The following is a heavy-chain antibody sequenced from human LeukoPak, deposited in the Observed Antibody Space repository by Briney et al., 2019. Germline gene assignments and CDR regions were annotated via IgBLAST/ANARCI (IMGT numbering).Heavy chain of an antibody. CDR2: INPSGGST. CDR3: ARTLTTVTTDYYYYGMDV. CDR1: GYTFTSYY. J-gene: IGHJ6*02. V-gene: IGHV1-46*01. Sequence: ASVKVSCKASGYTFTSYYMYWVRQAPGQGLEWMGIINPSGGSTSYAQKFQGRVTMTRDTSTSTVYMELSSLRSEDTAVYYCARTLTTVTTDYYYYGMDVWGQGTTVTVSS. D-gene: IGHD4-17*01.